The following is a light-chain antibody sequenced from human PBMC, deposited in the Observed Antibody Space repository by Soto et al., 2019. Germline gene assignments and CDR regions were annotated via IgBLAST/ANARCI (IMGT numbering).Light chain of an antibody. V-gene: IGKV3-11*01. CDR1: QSVSLS. J-gene: IGKJ1*01. Sequence: EIVLTQSPATLSLSPGGRATLSCRASQSVSLSLAWYQQKPGQAPRLLIYDASKRASGFPARFSGSGSGTEFTLTVSSLQSEDFAVYHCQPYNKCPPTLGQGT. CDR2: DAS. CDR3: QPYNKCPPT.